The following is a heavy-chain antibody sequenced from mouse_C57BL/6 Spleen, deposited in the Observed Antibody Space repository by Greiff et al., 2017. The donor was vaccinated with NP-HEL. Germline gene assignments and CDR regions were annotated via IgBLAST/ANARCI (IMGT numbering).Heavy chain of an antibody. CDR3: AREGAFRLWFAY. Sequence: QVQLQQPGTELVKPGASVKLSCKASGYTFTSYWMHWVKQRPGQGLEWIGNINPSNGGTNYNEKFKSKATLTVDKSSSTAYMQLSSLTYEDSAVYYCAREGAFRLWFAYWGQGTLVTVSA. CDR1: GYTFTSYW. CDR2: INPSNGGT. J-gene: IGHJ3*01. V-gene: IGHV1-53*01. D-gene: IGHD3-1*01.